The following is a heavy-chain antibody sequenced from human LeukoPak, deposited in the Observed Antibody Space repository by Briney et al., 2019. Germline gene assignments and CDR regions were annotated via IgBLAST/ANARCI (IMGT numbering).Heavy chain of an antibody. V-gene: IGHV4-34*01. J-gene: IGHJ1*01. CDR1: GGSFSGYY. CDR2: INHSGST. CDR3: ARVRDTIFGVPRYFQH. D-gene: IGHD3-3*01. Sequence: SETLSLTCAVYGGSFSGYYWSWIRQPPGKGLEWIGEINHSGSTNYNPSLKSRVTISVDTSKNQFSLKLSSVTAADTAVCYCARVRDTIFGVPRYFQHWGQGTLVTVSS.